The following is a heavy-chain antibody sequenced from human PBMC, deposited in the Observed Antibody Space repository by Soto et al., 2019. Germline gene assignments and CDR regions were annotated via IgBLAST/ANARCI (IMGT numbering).Heavy chain of an antibody. CDR2: INPNSGDT. J-gene: IGHJ4*02. D-gene: IGHD3-22*01. CDR3: ARVSIYYDSTGSLDY. V-gene: IGHV1-2*02. Sequence: ASVKVSCKASGYTFTGYFMHWVRQAPGQGLEWMGWINPNSGDTNYAQKFQGRVTMTRDTSINTASMDLSRLSSDDTAVYFCARVSIYYDSTGSLDYWGQGTLVTVSS. CDR1: GYTFTGYF.